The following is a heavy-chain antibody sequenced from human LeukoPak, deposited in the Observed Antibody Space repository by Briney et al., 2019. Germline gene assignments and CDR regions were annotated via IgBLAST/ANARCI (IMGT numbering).Heavy chain of an antibody. CDR2: INHSGST. V-gene: IGHV4-34*01. CDR3: ARRGYRTTLDY. CDR1: GGSISGYY. D-gene: IGHD5-18*01. Sequence: SETLSLTCTVSGGSISGYYWSWIRQPPGKGLEWIGEINHSGSTNYNPSLKSRVTISVDTSKNQFSLKLSSVTAADTAVYYCARRGYRTTLDYWGQGTLVTVSS. J-gene: IGHJ4*02.